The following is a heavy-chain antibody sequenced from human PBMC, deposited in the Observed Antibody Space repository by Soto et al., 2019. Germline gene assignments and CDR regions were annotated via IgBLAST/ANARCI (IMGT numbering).Heavy chain of an antibody. D-gene: IGHD2-21*01. CDR2: VSFDGTNT. CDR1: GFNFNNYA. Sequence: QVQVVESGGGVVRPGRSLRLSCAASGFNFNNYAMHWVRQAPGKGLEWVAVVSFDGTNTYYADSVKGRFTISRDSSNNTVSLQMNGLTSEDTAAYYCAKAGWGGDYYYGLDVWGQATTVTVSS. J-gene: IGHJ6*02. V-gene: IGHV3-30*18. CDR3: AKAGWGGDYYYGLDV.